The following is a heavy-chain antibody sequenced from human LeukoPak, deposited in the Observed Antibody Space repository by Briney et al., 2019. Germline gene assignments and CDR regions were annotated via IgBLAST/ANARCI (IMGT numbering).Heavy chain of an antibody. J-gene: IGHJ3*02. V-gene: IGHV3-48*01. CDR3: ARDRTAATRSWDAFDI. Sequence: GGSLRLSCAASGFTFSSYSMNWVLQAPGKGLEWVSYISSSSSTIYYADSVKGRFTISRDNAKNSLYLQMNSLRAEDTAVYYCARDRTAATRSWDAFDIWGQGTMVTVSS. CDR2: ISSSSSTI. CDR1: GFTFSSYS. D-gene: IGHD2-15*01.